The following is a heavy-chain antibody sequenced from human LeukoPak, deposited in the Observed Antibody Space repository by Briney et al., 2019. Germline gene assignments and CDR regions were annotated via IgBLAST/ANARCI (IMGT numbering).Heavy chain of an antibody. J-gene: IGHJ4*02. CDR1: GHTFIGYY. D-gene: IGHD4-17*01. CDR3: ARARGYGDHFDY. V-gene: IGHV1-2*02. Sequence: ASVKVSCKASGHTFIGYYMHWMRQAPGQGLEWMGWTNPNSGDTNYAQKFQGRVTMTRDTSISTAYMELSRLRSDDTAVYYCARARGYGDHFDYWGQGTLVTVSS. CDR2: TNPNSGDT.